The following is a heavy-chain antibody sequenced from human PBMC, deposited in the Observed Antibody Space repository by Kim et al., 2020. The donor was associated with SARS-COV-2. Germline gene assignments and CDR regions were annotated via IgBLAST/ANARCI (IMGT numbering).Heavy chain of an antibody. CDR1: GFTFSSYE. J-gene: IGHJ6*02. V-gene: IGHV3-48*03. CDR3: ARWSIGVATITVPYYYYGMDV. CDR2: ISSSGSTI. D-gene: IGHD5-12*01. Sequence: GGSLRLSCAASGFTFSSYEMNWVRQAPGKGLEWVSYISSSGSTIYYADSVKGRFTISRDNAKNSLYLQMNSLRAEDTAVYYCARWSIGVATITVPYYYYGMDVWGQGTTVTVSS.